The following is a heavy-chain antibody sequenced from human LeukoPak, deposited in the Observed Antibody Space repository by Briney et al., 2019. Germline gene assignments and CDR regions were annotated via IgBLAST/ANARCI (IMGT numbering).Heavy chain of an antibody. CDR2: TSWNSGSI. V-gene: IGHV3-9*01. Sequence: GGSLRLSCAASGFTFDDYAMHWVRQAPGKGLEWVSGTSWNSGSIGYADSVKGRFTISRDNAKNSLYLQMNSLRAEDTALYYCAKEGGYSYGWVYWGQGTLVTVSS. J-gene: IGHJ4*02. CDR1: GFTFDDYA. CDR3: AKEGGYSYGWVY. D-gene: IGHD5-18*01.